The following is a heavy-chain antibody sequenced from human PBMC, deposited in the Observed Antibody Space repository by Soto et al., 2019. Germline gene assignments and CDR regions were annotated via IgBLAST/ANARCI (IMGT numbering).Heavy chain of an antibody. CDR3: AKLSCTSSTCYFPGWFDP. D-gene: IGHD2-2*01. J-gene: IGHJ5*02. CDR1: GDPISGGASF. Sequence: SETLSLTCTVSGDPISGGASFWSWIRQPPGRGLEWIANVYYSGSSYYNPSLKSRLTISVDTTKNQFSLQLKSMTAADTAVYYCAKLSCTSSTCYFPGWFDPWGQGTLVPVSS. V-gene: IGHV4-31*03. CDR2: VYYSGSS.